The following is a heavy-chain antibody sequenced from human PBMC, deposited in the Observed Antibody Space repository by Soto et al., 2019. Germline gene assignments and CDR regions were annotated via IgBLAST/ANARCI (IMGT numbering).Heavy chain of an antibody. Sequence: QVNLVQSGAEVKKPGASVKVSCKASGYNFNGYYIHWVRQAPGQGLEWMGWMNPNTGGANYAQKFQGKVIMTTDTSISTAYLELRSLTSDDTVVYYCAKVISTIGSKQWLAQTKHQALDYWGQGTLVTVSS. CDR1: GYNFNGYY. J-gene: IGHJ4*02. CDR3: AKVISTIGSKQWLAQTKHQALDY. D-gene: IGHD6-19*01. CDR2: MNPNTGGA. V-gene: IGHV1-2*02.